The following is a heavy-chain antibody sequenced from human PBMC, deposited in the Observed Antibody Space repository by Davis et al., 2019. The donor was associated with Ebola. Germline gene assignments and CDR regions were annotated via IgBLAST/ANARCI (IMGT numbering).Heavy chain of an antibody. J-gene: IGHJ5*02. CDR3: ARLRDGAINWFDP. Sequence: PGGSLRLSCKGSGYSFTSYWIGWVRQMPGKGLEWMGIIYPGDSDTRYSPSFQGQVTISADKSISTAYLQWSSLKASDTAMYYCARLRDGAINWFDPWGQGTLVTVSS. V-gene: IGHV5-51*01. D-gene: IGHD5-24*01. CDR2: IYPGDSDT. CDR1: GYSFTSYW.